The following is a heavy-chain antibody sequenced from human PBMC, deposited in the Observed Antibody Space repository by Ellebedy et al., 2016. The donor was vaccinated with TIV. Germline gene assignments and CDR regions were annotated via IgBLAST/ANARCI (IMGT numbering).Heavy chain of an antibody. Sequence: LRLSCTVSGASVSSDGYFWTWIRQSPGKGLEWIGRIHSSGMTSYSPSLQSRISISLDTSKNKFSLELTSVTAADTAVYYCAREIRFTYGYFDYWGQGTLVTVSS. J-gene: IGHJ4*02. CDR3: AREIRFTYGYFDY. V-gene: IGHV4-30-4*01. CDR1: GASVSSDGYF. D-gene: IGHD6-13*01. CDR2: IHSSGMT.